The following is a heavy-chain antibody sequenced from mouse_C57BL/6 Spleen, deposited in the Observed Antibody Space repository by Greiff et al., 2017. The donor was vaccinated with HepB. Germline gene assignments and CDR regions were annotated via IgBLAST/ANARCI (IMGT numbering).Heavy chain of an antibody. Sequence: EVKLMESGGGLVQPGGSMKLSCAASGFTFSDAWMHWVRQSPEKGLEWVAEIRNKANNHATYYAESVKGRFTISRDESKSSVYLQMNSLRAEDTGIYHCTAGATDGYGSMDYWGQGTSVTVSS. CDR2: IRNKANNHAT. J-gene: IGHJ4*01. CDR1: GFTFSDAW. D-gene: IGHD2-3*01. CDR3: TAGATDGYGSMDY. V-gene: IGHV6-6*01.